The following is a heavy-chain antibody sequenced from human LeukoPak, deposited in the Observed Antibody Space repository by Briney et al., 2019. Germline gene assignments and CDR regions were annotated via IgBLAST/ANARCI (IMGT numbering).Heavy chain of an antibody. V-gene: IGHV3-30*18. CDR3: AKSTTVTQRGYFDY. CDR2: ISYDGSNK. D-gene: IGHD4-17*01. Sequence: PGGSLRLSCAASGFTFSSYGMHWVRQAPAKGLEWVAFISYDGSNKYYADSVKGRFTISRDNSKNTLYLQMNSLRAEDTAVYYCAKSTTVTQRGYFDYWGQGTLVTVSS. J-gene: IGHJ4*02. CDR1: GFTFSSYG.